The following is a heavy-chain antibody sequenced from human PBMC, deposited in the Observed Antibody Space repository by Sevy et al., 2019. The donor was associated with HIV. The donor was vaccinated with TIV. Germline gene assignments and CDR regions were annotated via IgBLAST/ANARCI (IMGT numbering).Heavy chain of an antibody. CDR1: GFAFSSHA. CDR3: ARDGGYSIKWYPLY. V-gene: IGHV3-30-3*01. J-gene: IGHJ4*01. Sequence: GGFLRLSCAASGFAFSSHAMHWVRQAPGKGLEWVATISYEGTETFYAASVGGRFTISRDNSKNMLSLQINSLRPEDTAACYCARDGGYSIKWYPLYWGHGTLVTVSS. D-gene: IGHD6-13*01. CDR2: ISYEGTET.